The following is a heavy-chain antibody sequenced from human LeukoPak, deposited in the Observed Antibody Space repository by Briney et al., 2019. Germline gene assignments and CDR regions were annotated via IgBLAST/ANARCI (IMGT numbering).Heavy chain of an antibody. CDR1: GYIFTDYY. CDR3: ARMGVGYNSRGYFDY. J-gene: IGHJ4*02. Sequence: GASVKVSCKASGYIFTDYYMHWVRQAPGQGLEWMGWINPNSGGTNYAQKFQGWVTMTRDTSISTAYMELSRLRSDDTAVYYCARMGVGYNSRGYFDYWGQGTLVTVSS. V-gene: IGHV1-2*04. CDR2: INPNSGGT. D-gene: IGHD5-24*01.